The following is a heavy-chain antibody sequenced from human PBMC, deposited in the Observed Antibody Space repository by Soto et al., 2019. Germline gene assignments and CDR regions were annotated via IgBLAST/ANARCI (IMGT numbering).Heavy chain of an antibody. CDR1: GFTFSSYG. CDR3: AKDRPSYYDFWSGYYTDYYYYGMDV. Sequence: QVQLVESGGGVVQPGRSPRLSCAASGFTFSSYGMHWVRQAPGKGLEWVAVISYDGSNKYYADSVKGRFTISRDNSKNTLYLQMNSLRAEDTAVYYCAKDRPSYYDFWSGYYTDYYYYGMDVWGQGTTVTVSS. D-gene: IGHD3-3*01. J-gene: IGHJ6*02. V-gene: IGHV3-30*18. CDR2: ISYDGSNK.